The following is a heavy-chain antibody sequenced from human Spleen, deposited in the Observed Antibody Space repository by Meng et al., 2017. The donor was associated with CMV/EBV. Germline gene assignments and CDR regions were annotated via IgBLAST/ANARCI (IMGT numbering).Heavy chain of an antibody. CDR1: GFAFSNYA. D-gene: IGHD4-11*01. J-gene: IGHJ4*02. CDR3: AREQSYSTFVLDY. CDR2: ISYDGSNK. V-gene: IGHV3-30*04. Sequence: ASGFAFSNYAMHWVRQAPGKGLEWVAVISYDGSNKYYADSVKGRFTISRDSSKNTLYLRMSSLRAADTALYYCAREQSYSTFVLDYWGQGTLVTVSS.